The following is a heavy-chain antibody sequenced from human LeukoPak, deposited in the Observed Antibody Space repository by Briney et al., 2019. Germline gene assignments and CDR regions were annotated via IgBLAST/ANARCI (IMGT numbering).Heavy chain of an antibody. V-gene: IGHV4-59*01. Sequence: SETLSLTCTASGGSINSYYWNWIRQPPGKGREWIGCIYDSGSSKYNPSLKSRVSISVDTSKNQLSLKMSSVTAADTAVYYCARDAVATGIGAFDIWGQWTMVTVSS. CDR1: GGSINSYY. D-gene: IGHD5-12*01. CDR2: IYDSGSS. CDR3: ARDAVATGIGAFDI. J-gene: IGHJ3*02.